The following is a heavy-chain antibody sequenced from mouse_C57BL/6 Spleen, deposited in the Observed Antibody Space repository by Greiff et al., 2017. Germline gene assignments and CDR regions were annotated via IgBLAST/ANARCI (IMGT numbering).Heavy chain of an antibody. V-gene: IGHV1-74*01. J-gene: IGHJ3*01. CDR2: IHPSDSDT. Sequence: QVQLQQPGAELVKPGPSVTVSCKDSGYTFTSYWMNWVKQRPGQGLEWIGRIHPSDSDTNYNQKFKGKATLTGDKSSSTAYMQRSSLTAEDSAVSYGAIDVGFAYWGQGTLVTVSA. CDR1: GYTFTSYW. CDR3: AIDVGFAY.